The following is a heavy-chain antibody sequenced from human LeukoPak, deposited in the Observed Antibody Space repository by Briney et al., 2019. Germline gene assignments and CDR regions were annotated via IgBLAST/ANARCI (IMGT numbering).Heavy chain of an antibody. Sequence: SETLSLTCTVSGGSISSSSYYWGWIRQPPGKGLEWIGSIYYSGSTYYNPSLKSRVTISVDTSKNQFSLKLSSVTAADTAVYYCAWRVWSHGIDYWGQGTLVTVSS. CDR2: IYYSGST. CDR1: GGSISSSSYY. V-gene: IGHV4-39*01. D-gene: IGHD2-8*01. J-gene: IGHJ4*02. CDR3: AWRVWSHGIDY.